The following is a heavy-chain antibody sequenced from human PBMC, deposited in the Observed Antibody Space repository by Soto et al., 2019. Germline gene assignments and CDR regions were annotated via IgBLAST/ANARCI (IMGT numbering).Heavy chain of an antibody. CDR1: GFTFSSYG. CDR3: ARDLFSIAAAGPFDY. D-gene: IGHD6-13*01. Sequence: QVQLVESGGGVVQPGRSLRLSCAASGFTFSSYGMHWVRQAPGKGLEWVAVIWYDGSNKYYADSVKGRFTISRDNSKNTLYLQMNSLRAEDTAVYYCARDLFSIAAAGPFDYWGQGTLVTVSS. CDR2: IWYDGSNK. J-gene: IGHJ4*02. V-gene: IGHV3-33*01.